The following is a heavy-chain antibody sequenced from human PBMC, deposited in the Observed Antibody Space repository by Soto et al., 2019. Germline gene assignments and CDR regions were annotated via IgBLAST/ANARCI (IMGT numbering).Heavy chain of an antibody. Sequence: QVQLVESGGGVVQPGRSLRVSCAASGFIFSNYAMHWVRQAPGKGLEWVAVVSYDGNNQFYAESVKGRFTISRDSSKTTLYLQMNNLREEETAVYYCARDRVYYDDNSGDYNFDYWGQGTLVIVSS. CDR1: GFIFSNYA. CDR3: ARDRVYYDDNSGDYNFDY. D-gene: IGHD3-22*01. J-gene: IGHJ4*02. CDR2: VSYDGNNQ. V-gene: IGHV3-30-3*01.